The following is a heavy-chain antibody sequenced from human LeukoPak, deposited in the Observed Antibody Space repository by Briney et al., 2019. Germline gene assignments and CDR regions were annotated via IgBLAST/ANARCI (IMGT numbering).Heavy chain of an antibody. CDR3: ARLTGSGSYYFDY. J-gene: IGHJ4*02. CDR2: IYPADSDT. V-gene: IGHV5-51*01. D-gene: IGHD1-26*01. Sequence: GESLKISCKSSGYSFTNYWVAWVRQLPGKGLEWMGIIYPADSDTRYSPSFQGQVTISAGKSINTAYLQWSSLKASDTAMYYCARLTGSGSYYFDYWGQGTLVTVSS. CDR1: GYSFTNYW.